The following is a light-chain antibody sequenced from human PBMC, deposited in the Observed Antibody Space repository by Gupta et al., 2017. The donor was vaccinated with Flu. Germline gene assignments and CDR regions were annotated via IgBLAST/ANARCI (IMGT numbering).Light chain of an antibody. CDR3: QQHYSYPSL. CDR2: AAS. Sequence: STGDRVTITSRARQDISSDLAWYQQKPGKAPKLLIYAASTLQSVVPSRFSGSGPGTDFTLTISCLQSEDFATYYCQQHYSYPSLFGPGPQV. V-gene: IGKV1-8*01. CDR1: QDISSD. J-gene: IGKJ3*01.